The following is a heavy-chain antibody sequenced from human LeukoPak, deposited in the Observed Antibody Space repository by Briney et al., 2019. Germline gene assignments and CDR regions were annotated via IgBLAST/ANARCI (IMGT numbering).Heavy chain of an antibody. CDR1: GFTFSTYW. Sequence: GGSLRLSCAASGFTFSTYWMTWFRQAEGNGLEWVALINQDGSEKHYVDSVKGRFTISRDNAKNSLYLQMNTLRPEDTAVYYCASGAGWSFRIWGQGKMLTVSS. V-gene: IGHV3-7*01. CDR2: INQDGSEK. CDR3: ASGAGWSFRI. J-gene: IGHJ3*02. D-gene: IGHD3-16*02.